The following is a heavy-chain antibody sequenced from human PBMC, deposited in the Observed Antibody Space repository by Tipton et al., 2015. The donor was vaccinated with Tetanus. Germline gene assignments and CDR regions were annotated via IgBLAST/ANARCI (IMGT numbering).Heavy chain of an antibody. CDR3: AKYTSGRAYSGYELDL. CDR1: GFPFSGYW. CDR2: IREDGSDK. V-gene: IGHV3-7*01. D-gene: IGHD5-12*01. J-gene: IGHJ5*02. Sequence: AVSGFPFSGYWMSWVRQAPGQGLEWVAKIREDGSDKYYVDSVKGRFAISRDNAKSSLYLQMNSLRADDTAVYYCAKYTSGRAYSGYELDLWGQGTLVTVSS.